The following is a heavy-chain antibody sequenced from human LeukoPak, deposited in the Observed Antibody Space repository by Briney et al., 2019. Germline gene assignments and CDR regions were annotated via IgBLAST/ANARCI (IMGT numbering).Heavy chain of an antibody. J-gene: IGHJ4*02. CDR1: GFTFSDYW. V-gene: IGHV3-7*05. CDR2: IKQDGSEK. Sequence: GGSLRLSCAASGFTFSDYWMSWVRQAPGKGLEWVANIKQDGSEKYYVDSVKGRFTISRDSAKNSLYLQMNSLRAEDTAVYYCAKDVLGPSGYWGQGTLVTVSS. CDR3: AKDVLGPSGY. D-gene: IGHD3-16*01.